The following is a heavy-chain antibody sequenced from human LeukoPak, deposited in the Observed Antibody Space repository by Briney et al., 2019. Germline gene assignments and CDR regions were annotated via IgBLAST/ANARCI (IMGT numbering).Heavy chain of an antibody. CDR3: ARGGGLDV. CDR2: INHNGNVN. D-gene: IGHD3-16*01. Sequence: GGSLRLSCAATGFTFSSYWMNWARQAPGKGLEWVASINHNGNVNYYVDSVKGRFTISRDNAKNSLYLQMSNLRAEDTVVYFCARGGGLDVWGQGATVTVSS. CDR1: GFTFSSYW. J-gene: IGHJ6*02. V-gene: IGHV3-7*03.